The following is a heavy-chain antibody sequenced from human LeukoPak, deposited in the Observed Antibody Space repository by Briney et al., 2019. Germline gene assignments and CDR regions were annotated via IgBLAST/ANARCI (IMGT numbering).Heavy chain of an antibody. V-gene: IGHV4-34*01. CDR1: GGSFSGYY. CDR2: INHSGST. Sequence: SETLSLTCAVYGGSFSGYYWSWIRQAPGKGLEWIGEINHSGSTNYNPSLKSRVTISVDTSKNQFSLKLSSVTAADTAVYYCARVHSTTVVTSFDYWGQGTLVTVSS. D-gene: IGHD4-23*01. J-gene: IGHJ4*02. CDR3: ARVHSTTVVTSFDY.